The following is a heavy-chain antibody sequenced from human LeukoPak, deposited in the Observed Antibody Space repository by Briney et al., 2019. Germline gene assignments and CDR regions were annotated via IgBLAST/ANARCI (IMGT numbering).Heavy chain of an antibody. D-gene: IGHD6-19*01. CDR3: ARVLEGSSGQHWYFDL. Sequence: SETLSLTCTVSGGSISWSNNYWGWIRQPPGKGLEWIGEINHSGSTNYNPSLKSRVTISVDTSKNQFSLKLSSVTAADTAVYYCARVLEGSSGQHWYFDLWGRGTLVTVSS. CDR2: INHSGST. V-gene: IGHV4-39*07. J-gene: IGHJ2*01. CDR1: GGSISWSNNY.